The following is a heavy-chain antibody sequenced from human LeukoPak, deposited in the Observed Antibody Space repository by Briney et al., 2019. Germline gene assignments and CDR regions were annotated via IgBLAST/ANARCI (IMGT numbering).Heavy chain of an antibody. CDR1: GFTFTGYY. CDR3: ARDRYGDGFAHLDY. V-gene: IGHV1-2*02. Sequence: ASVKVSCKASGFTFTGYYFHWVRQAPGQGLEWMGWITPSGGTNYPQKFQGRVAITWDTSITTAYMDLSRLTSDDTAVYYCARDRYGDGFAHLDYWGQGALVTVSS. D-gene: IGHD5-24*01. CDR2: ITPSGGT. J-gene: IGHJ4*02.